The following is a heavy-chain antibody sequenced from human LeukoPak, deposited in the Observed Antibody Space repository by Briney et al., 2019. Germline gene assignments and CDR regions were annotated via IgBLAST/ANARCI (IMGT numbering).Heavy chain of an antibody. V-gene: IGHV1-2*02. J-gene: IGHJ5*02. CDR3: ARDSTVTSWFDP. CDR1: GYTFTGYY. D-gene: IGHD4-17*01. CDR2: INPNSGGT. Sequence: ASVKVSCEASGYTFTGYYMHWVRQAPGQGLEWMGWINPNSGGTNYAQKFQGRVTMTRDTSISTAYMGLSRLRSDDTAVYYCARDSTVTSWFDPWGQGTLVTVSS.